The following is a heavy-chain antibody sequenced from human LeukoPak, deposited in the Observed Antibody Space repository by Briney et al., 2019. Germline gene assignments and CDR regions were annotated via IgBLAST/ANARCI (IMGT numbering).Heavy chain of an antibody. Sequence: PSEALSLTCTVSGGSISSYYWSSIRQPPGKGLEYIGYIYYNGSTNHNPSLKSRVTICVHTSKSRFSLKLSYVTTADTAVYYCATRRGSGSSGYFDYWGQGTLVTVSS. V-gene: IGHV4-59*03. J-gene: IGHJ4*02. D-gene: IGHD1-26*01. CDR1: GGSISSYY. CDR3: ATRRGSGSSGYFDY. CDR2: IYYNGST.